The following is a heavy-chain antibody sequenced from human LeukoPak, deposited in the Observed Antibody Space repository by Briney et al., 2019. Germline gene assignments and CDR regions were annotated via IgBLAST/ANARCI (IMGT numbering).Heavy chain of an antibody. CDR1: GGSISSGSYY. D-gene: IGHD3-3*01. V-gene: IGHV4-61*02. CDR2: IYTSGST. Sequence: PSQTLSLTCTVSGGSISSGSYYWSWIRQPAGKGLEWIGRIYTSGSTSYNPSLKSRVTISVDTSKNQFSLKLSSVTAADTAVYYCARAGVTIFGVTAFDPWGQGTLVTVSS. CDR3: ARAGVTIFGVTAFDP. J-gene: IGHJ5*02.